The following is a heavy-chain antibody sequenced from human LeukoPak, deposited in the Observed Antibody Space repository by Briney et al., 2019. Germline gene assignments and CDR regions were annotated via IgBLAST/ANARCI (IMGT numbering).Heavy chain of an antibody. J-gene: IGHJ5*02. CDR2: VYYLGST. V-gene: IGHV4-39*01. D-gene: IGHD3-16*01. CDR3: ARQVEKNYGDWFDP. CDR1: GGSVSSNTHH. Sequence: SETLSLTCTVSGGSVSSNTHHWGWIRQPPGKGLEWIGGVYYLGSTYYNPSLKSRVTISVDTSKNHSSLKVRSVTAADTAVYYYARQVEKNYGDWFDPWGQGTLVTVSS.